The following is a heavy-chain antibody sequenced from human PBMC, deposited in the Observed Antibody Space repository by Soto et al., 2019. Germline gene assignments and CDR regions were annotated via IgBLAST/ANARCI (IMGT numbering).Heavy chain of an antibody. CDR1: GASISSGDSY. D-gene: IGHD6-19*01. CDR2: IYYSGST. CDR3: ARDLGEICPGCGMDV. J-gene: IGHJ6*02. Sequence: SETLSLTCSVSGASISSGDSYWTWIRQPPGKGLEWIGYIYYSGSTNYNPSLKSRVTTSVDTSKNQFSLKLSSVTAADTAVYYCARDLGEICPGCGMDVWGQGTTVTVSS. V-gene: IGHV4-61*08.